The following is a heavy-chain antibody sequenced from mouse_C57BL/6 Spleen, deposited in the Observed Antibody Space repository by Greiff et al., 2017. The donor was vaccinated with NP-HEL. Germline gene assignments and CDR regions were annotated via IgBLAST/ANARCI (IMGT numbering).Heavy chain of an antibody. CDR2: ISDGGSYT. Sequence: EVQGVESGGGLVKPGGSLKLSCAASGFTFSSYAMSWVRQTPEKRLEWVATISDGGSYTYYPDNVKGRFTISRDNAKNNLYLQMSHLKSEDTAMYYCARERGSSNYGEEFAYWGQGTLVTVSA. D-gene: IGHD1-2*01. CDR3: ARERGSSNYGEEFAY. J-gene: IGHJ3*01. V-gene: IGHV5-4*01. CDR1: GFTFSSYA.